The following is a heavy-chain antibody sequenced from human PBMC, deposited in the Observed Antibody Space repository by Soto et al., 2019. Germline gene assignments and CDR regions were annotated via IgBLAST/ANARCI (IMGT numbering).Heavy chain of an antibody. CDR2: ITDTGGDT. D-gene: IGHD3-10*01. V-gene: IGHV3-23*01. CDR3: ARGSTDSYPGSRIFDF. CDR1: GFTFGSRA. J-gene: IGHJ4*02. Sequence: GGSLKLSSAASGFTFGSRAMSWVRQAPGEGLEWVSTITDTGGDTKYADSVRGRFTMSRDNSKKTLYLQMNSLRVEDSALYYCARGSTDSYPGSRIFDFWGRGTLVTVSS.